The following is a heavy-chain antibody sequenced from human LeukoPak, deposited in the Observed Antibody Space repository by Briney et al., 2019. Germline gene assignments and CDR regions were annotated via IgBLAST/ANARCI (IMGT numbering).Heavy chain of an antibody. V-gene: IGHV1-18*01. J-gene: IGHJ6*03. CDR2: ISAYNGNT. D-gene: IGHD5-24*01. Sequence: ASVKVSCKASGYTFTSYGISWVRQAPGQGLEWMGWISAYNGNTNYAQKLQGRVTMTTDTSTSTAYMELRSLRSDDTAVYYCARESRREGYNPAYYYYYYMDVWGKGTTVTVS. CDR1: GYTFTSYG. CDR3: ARESRREGYNPAYYYYYYMDV.